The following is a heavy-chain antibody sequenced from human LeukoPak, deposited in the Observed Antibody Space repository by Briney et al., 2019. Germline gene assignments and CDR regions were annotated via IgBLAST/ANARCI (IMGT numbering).Heavy chain of an antibody. Sequence: PSETLSLTCAVSGGSFSGYYWYWIRPPPGKGLEWIGEINHGESTDYNPSLKSRATLSVDTSKNQFSLKLTSVTAADTAVYYCARGRAYYYDTSGYYPSIYYGMDVWGQGTTVIVSS. V-gene: IGHV4-34*01. CDR2: INHGEST. CDR3: ARGRAYYYDTSGYYPSIYYGMDV. J-gene: IGHJ6*02. CDR1: GGSFSGYY. D-gene: IGHD3-22*01.